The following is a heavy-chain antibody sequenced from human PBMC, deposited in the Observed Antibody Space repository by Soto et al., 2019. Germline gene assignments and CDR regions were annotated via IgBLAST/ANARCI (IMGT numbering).Heavy chain of an antibody. CDR2: VNAGNGNT. J-gene: IGHJ4*02. CDR1: GYTFTNYA. Sequence: QVQLVQSGTEVKKPGASVKVSCEPSGYTFTNYAIHWGRQAPGQRLEWMGWVNAGNGNTKYSQKFQGRITITRDRAASTATMELSRLRSEDTALSYCARGALWGNKRHFDYWGQGSLVTFSS. CDR3: ARGALWGNKRHFDY. V-gene: IGHV1-3*01. D-gene: IGHD3-16*01.